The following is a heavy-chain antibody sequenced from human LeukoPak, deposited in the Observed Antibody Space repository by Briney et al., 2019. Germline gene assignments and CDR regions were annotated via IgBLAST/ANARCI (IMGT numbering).Heavy chain of an antibody. CDR1: GGSISTYY. CDR3: ARGLSYGYGMNAFDI. CDR2: IHNSGTT. J-gene: IGHJ3*02. Sequence: KPSETLSLTCTVSGGSISTYYWSWIRQSPGRGLEWIGYIHNSGTTNYNPSLKSRVTFSVDTSNNQLSLKLSSVTAADTAVYYCARGLSYGYGMNAFDIWGQGTMVTVSS. D-gene: IGHD5-18*01. V-gene: IGHV4-59*01.